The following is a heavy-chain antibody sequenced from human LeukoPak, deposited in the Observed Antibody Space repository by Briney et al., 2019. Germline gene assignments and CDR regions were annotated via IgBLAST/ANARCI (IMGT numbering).Heavy chain of an antibody. D-gene: IGHD2-2*01. Sequence: PGGSLRLSCAASGFTFSSYAMHWVRQAPGEGMEWVAVISYDGSNKYYADSVKGRFTISRDNSKNTLYLQMNSLRAEDTAVYYCARDWGLSTDYYYGMDVWGQGTTVTVSS. J-gene: IGHJ6*02. CDR2: ISYDGSNK. CDR1: GFTFSSYA. V-gene: IGHV3-30-3*01. CDR3: ARDWGLSTDYYYGMDV.